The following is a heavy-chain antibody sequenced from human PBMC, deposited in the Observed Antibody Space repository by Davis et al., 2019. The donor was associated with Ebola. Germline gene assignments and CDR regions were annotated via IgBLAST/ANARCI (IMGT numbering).Heavy chain of an antibody. J-gene: IGHJ4*02. V-gene: IGHV3-7*03. D-gene: IGHD1-20*01. CDR1: GFIFNNFW. Sequence: GGSLRLSCAASGFIFNNFWMSWVRQVPGKGLEWLANIKEDGSEKYYMDFVKGRFTISRDNAKNSLYLQMNSLRAEDTAVYYCARDLLTGTTWDYWGQGTLVTVSS. CDR2: IKEDGSEK. CDR3: ARDLLTGTTWDY.